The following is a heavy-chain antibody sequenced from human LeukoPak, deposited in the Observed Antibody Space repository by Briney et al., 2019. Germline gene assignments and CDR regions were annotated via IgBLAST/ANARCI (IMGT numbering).Heavy chain of an antibody. D-gene: IGHD3-16*01. CDR1: GGSFSTYY. J-gene: IGHJ4*02. CDR2: IYYSGST. V-gene: IGHV4-59*01. CDR3: ARAVITFGAAVAKGFDS. Sequence: PSETLSLTCTVSGGSFSTYYWSWIRQPPGKGLEWIGYIYYSGSTDYNPSLKSRVTMSLDTSKNQFSLNLSSVTAADTDAYYCARAVITFGAAVAKGFDSWGQGTLVTVSS.